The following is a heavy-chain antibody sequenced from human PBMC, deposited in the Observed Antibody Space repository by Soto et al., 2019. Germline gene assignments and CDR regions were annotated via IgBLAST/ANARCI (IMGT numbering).Heavy chain of an antibody. V-gene: IGHV1-69*13. CDR1: GGTFSSYA. D-gene: IGHD6-6*01. CDR2: IIPIFGTA. CDR3: ARGSDRGAARPGYYYYGMDV. Sequence: GASVKVSCKASGGTFSSYAISWVRQAPGQGLEWMGGIIPIFGTANYAQKFQGRVTITADESTSTAYMELSSLRSEDTAVYYCARGSDRGAARPGYYYYGMDVWGQGTTVTVSS. J-gene: IGHJ6*02.